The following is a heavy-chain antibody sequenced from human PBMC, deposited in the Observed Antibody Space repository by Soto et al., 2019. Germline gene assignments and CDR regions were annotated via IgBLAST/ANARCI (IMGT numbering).Heavy chain of an antibody. D-gene: IGHD6-25*01. V-gene: IGHV4-30-2*01. Sequence: PLSLTCAVSGCSISSGGYSWRWIRQPPGKGLEWIGYIYHSGSTYYNPSLKSRVTISVDRSKNQFSLKLSSVTAADTAVYYCARADGSSALALNYVGQGTLVNVSS. CDR3: ARADGSSALALNY. J-gene: IGHJ4*02. CDR2: IYHSGST. CDR1: GCSISSGGYS.